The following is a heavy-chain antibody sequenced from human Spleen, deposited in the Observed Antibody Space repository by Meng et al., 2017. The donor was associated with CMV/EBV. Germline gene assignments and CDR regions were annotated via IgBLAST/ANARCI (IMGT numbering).Heavy chain of an antibody. D-gene: IGHD4-11*01. V-gene: IGHV3-9*01. CDR2: ISWNSGSI. CDR3: AKGAYSNHYFDY. J-gene: IGHJ4*02. CDR1: GFTFDDYA. Sequence: SLKISCAASGFTFDDYAMHWVRQAPGKGLEWVSGISWNSGSIGYADSVKGRFTISRDNAKNSLYLLMNSLRAEDTALYYCAKGAYSNHYFDYWGQGTLVTVSS.